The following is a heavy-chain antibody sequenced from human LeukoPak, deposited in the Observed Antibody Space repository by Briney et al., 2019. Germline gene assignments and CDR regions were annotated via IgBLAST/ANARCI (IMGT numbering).Heavy chain of an antibody. D-gene: IGHD3-3*01. J-gene: IGHJ4*02. Sequence: SGTLSLTCTVSGGSISSSSYYWGWIRQPPGKGLEWIGSIYYSGSTYYNPSLKSRVTISVDTSKNQFSLKLSSVTAADTAVYYCARHWGRHYDFWGGPSRTPFDYWGQGTLVTVSS. CDR1: GGSISSSSYY. V-gene: IGHV4-39*01. CDR2: IYYSGST. CDR3: ARHWGRHYDFWGGPSRTPFDY.